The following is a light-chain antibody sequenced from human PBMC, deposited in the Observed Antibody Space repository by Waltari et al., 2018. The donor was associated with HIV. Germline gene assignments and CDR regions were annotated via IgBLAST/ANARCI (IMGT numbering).Light chain of an antibody. CDR2: RNN. Sequence: QAGLAQPPSVSKALRQTATLTCTGDSNNVGDQGAAWLQQHQGHPPKLLSCRNNSRPSGISERLSASRSGNTASLTITGLQPEDEADFYCSAWDSNLNAWVFGGGTKLTVL. CDR3: SAWDSNLNAWV. J-gene: IGLJ3*02. CDR1: SNNVGDQG. V-gene: IGLV10-54*01.